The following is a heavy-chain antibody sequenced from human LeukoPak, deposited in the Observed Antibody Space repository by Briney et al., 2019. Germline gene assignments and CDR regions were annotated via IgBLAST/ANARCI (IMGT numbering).Heavy chain of an antibody. J-gene: IGHJ4*02. Sequence: SETLSLTCTVSGGSISSSGYYWGWVRQPPGKGLEWIGSIYYSGSTYYNPSLKSRVTISVDTSKSQFSLKLSSVTATDTAVYYCARHPMTTVTRALDYWGQGTLVTVSS. CDR2: IYYSGST. V-gene: IGHV4-39*01. D-gene: IGHD4-17*01. CDR1: GGSISSSGYY. CDR3: ARHPMTTVTRALDY.